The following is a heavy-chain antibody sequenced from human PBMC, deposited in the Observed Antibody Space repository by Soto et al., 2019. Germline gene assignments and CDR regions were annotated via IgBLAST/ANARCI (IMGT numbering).Heavy chain of an antibody. CDR2: ISYDGSNK. V-gene: IGHV3-30*18. CDR3: AKEPSTVTTVY. J-gene: IGHJ4*02. Sequence: QVQLVESGGGVVQPGRSLRLSCAASGFTFSSYGMHWVRQAPGKGLEWVAVISYDGSNKYYADSVKGRFTISRDNSKNTLYLQMNSLRAEDTAVYYCAKEPSTVTTVYWGQGTLVTVSS. CDR1: GFTFSSYG. D-gene: IGHD4-4*01.